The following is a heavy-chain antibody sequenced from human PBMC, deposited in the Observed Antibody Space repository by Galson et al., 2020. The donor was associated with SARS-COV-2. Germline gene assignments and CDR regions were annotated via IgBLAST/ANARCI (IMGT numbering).Heavy chain of an antibody. CDR3: ARYRLTYFDY. CDR2: IFWDDDK. V-gene: IGHV2-5*02. D-gene: IGHD5-18*01. Sequence: KMSGPTLVKPTQTLTLTCTFSGFSLSTTTVGVGWIRQPPGKALEWLALIFWDDDKRYSPSLKSRLTVTKDTSKNQVVLTMTSMDPVDTATYYCARYRLTYFDYCGQGTLVTVSS. J-gene: IGHJ4*02. CDR1: GFSLSTTTVG.